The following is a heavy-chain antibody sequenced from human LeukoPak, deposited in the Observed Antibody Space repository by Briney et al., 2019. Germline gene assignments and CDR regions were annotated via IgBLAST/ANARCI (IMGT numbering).Heavy chain of an antibody. CDR3: ARDGYCSGGSCYSGDAFDI. D-gene: IGHD2-15*01. CDR1: GFTFSSYA. CDR2: ISYDGSNK. Sequence: GGSLRLSCAASGFTFSSYAMHWVRQAPGKGLEWVAVISYDGSNKYYADSVKGRFTISGDNSKNTLYLQMNSLRAEDTAVYYCARDGYCSGGSCYSGDAFDIWGQGTMVTVSS. V-gene: IGHV3-30-3*01. J-gene: IGHJ3*02.